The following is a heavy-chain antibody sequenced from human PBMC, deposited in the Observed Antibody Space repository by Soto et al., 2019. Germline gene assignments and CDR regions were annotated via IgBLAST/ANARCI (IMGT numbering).Heavy chain of an antibody. CDR2: ISGSGGST. CDR3: AKFNDILTGYYTPPSDAFDI. CDR1: GFTFSSYA. J-gene: IGHJ3*02. V-gene: IGHV3-23*01. Sequence: GGSLRLSCAASGFTFSSYAMSWVRQAPGKGLEWVSAISGSGGSTYYADSVKGRFTISRDNSKNTLYLQMNSLRAEDTAVYYCAKFNDILTGYYTPPSDAFDIWGQGTMVTVSS. D-gene: IGHD3-9*01.